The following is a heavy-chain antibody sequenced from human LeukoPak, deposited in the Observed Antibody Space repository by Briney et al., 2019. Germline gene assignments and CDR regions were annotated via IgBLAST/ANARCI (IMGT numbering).Heavy chain of an antibody. CDR2: IYYSGST. V-gene: IGHV4-61*01. CDR1: GGSISSSSYY. D-gene: IGHD3-22*01. Sequence: PSETLSLTCTVSGGSISSSSYYWSWIRQPPGKGLEWIGYIYYSGSTNYNPSLKSRVTISVDTSKNQFSLKLSSVTAADTAVYYCARGGLYYDSSGSHHLDAFDIWGQGTMVTVSS. CDR3: ARGGLYYDSSGSHHLDAFDI. J-gene: IGHJ3*02.